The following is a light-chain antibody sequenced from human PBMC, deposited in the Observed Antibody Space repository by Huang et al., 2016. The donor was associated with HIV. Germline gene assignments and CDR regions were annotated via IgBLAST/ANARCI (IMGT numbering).Light chain of an antibody. CDR1: QSVRSNY. CDR3: QQYGSSPPYT. J-gene: IGKJ2*01. CDR2: GVS. V-gene: IGKV3-20*01. Sequence: EIVLTQSPGTLSLSPGERATRSCRSSQSVRSNYLAWYQQKPGQAPSLLFYGVSSRATVLPDRFSGSGSGTDFTLTISRLEPEDSAVYYCQQYGSSPPYTFGQGTKLEIK.